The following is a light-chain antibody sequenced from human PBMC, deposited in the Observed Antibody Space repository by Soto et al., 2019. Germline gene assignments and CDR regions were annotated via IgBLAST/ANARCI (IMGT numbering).Light chain of an antibody. Sequence: QSALTQPASVSGSPGQSITISCTGTSSEVGSYNLVSWYQQHPGKAPKLMIYEGNKRPSGVSNRFSGSKSGNTASLTISGLQAEDEADYYCCSYAGSRPWLVFGGGTKLTVL. J-gene: IGLJ2*01. CDR3: CSYAGSRPWLV. CDR1: SSEVGSYNL. V-gene: IGLV2-23*01. CDR2: EGN.